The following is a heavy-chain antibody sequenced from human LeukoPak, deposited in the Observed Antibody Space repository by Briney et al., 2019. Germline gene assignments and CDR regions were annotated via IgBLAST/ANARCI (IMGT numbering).Heavy chain of an antibody. CDR1: GGSISSSGYY. D-gene: IGHD6-19*01. Sequence: TSSETLSLTCTVSGGSISSSGYYWGWIRQSPGEGLEWIGNIYYSGITYYNPSLKSRVTISVDTSKKQFSLKLSSVTAADTAVYYCASYSSGWVNWFDPWGQGTLVTVSS. J-gene: IGHJ5*02. CDR2: IYYSGIT. V-gene: IGHV4-39*01. CDR3: ASYSSGWVNWFDP.